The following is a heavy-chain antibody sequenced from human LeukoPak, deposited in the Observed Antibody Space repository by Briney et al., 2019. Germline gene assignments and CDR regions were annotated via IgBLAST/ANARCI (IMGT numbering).Heavy chain of an antibody. J-gene: IGHJ4*02. CDR2: IYSGGST. CDR3: ARYYSSSWYDGGYFDY. Sequence: GGSLRLSCAASGFTFSSYGMHWVRQAPGKGLEWVSVIYSGGSTYYADSVKGRFTISRDNSKTTLYLQMNSLRAEDTAVYYCARYYSSSWYDGGYFDYWGQGTLVTVSS. CDR1: GFTFSSYG. V-gene: IGHV3-53*01. D-gene: IGHD6-13*01.